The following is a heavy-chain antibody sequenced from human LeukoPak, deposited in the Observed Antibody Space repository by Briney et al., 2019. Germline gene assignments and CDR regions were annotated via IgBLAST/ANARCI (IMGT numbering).Heavy chain of an antibody. CDR1: GYSITGYY. CDR3: AREVGYLLGEYRLGF. D-gene: IGHD3-10*01. CDR2: INPDSGDT. V-gene: IGHV1-2*02. J-gene: IGHJ4*02. Sequence: ASVKLSCKASGYSITGYYMHWVRQAPGQGLEWMGWINPDSGDTKYAQKFQGRVTMTRDTSISTAYMEVSRLRFDDTAMYYCAREVGYLLGEYRLGFWGPGTLVTVSS.